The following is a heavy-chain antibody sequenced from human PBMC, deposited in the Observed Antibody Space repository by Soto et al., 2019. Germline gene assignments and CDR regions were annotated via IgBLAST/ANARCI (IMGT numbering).Heavy chain of an antibody. V-gene: IGHV3-33*01. Sequence: PGGSLRLSCAASGFTFSSYAMHWVRQAPGKGLEWVAVIWYDGSNKYYGDSVKGRFTISRDNSKNTLYLQMNSLRAEDTAVYYCARDQRDYDFWSGQIYYYGMDVWGQGTAVTVSS. D-gene: IGHD3-3*01. J-gene: IGHJ6*02. CDR3: ARDQRDYDFWSGQIYYYGMDV. CDR1: GFTFSSYA. CDR2: IWYDGSNK.